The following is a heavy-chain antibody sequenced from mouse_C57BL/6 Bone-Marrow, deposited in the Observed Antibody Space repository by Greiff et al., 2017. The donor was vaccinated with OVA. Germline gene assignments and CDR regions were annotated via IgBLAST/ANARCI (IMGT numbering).Heavy chain of an antibody. J-gene: IGHJ3*01. CDR3: ARRGLAWFAY. D-gene: IGHD4-1*01. V-gene: IGHV1-64*01. CDR2: IHPNSGST. Sequence: QVQLQQPGAELVKPGASVKLSCKASGYTFTSYWMHWVKQRPGQGLEWIGMIHPNSGSTNYNEKFKSKATLTADKSSSTAYMQLSSLTSEDSAVYYCARRGLAWFAYWGQGTLVTVSA. CDR1: GYTFTSYW.